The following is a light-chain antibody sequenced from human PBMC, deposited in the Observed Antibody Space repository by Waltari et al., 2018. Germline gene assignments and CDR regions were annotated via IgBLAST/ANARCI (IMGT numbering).Light chain of an antibody. V-gene: IGLV8-61*01. CDR3: SMYMGSGVWV. Sequence: QTVVTQEPSLSVSPGGTVTLTCALSSGSVSSTSYPTWYQQTPGQPPRTLVYKGISRSSGVPDRVAGSILGNTAALTITGAQADDESDYYCSMYMGSGVWVFGGETKLTVL. CDR1: SGSVSSTSY. CDR2: KGI. J-gene: IGLJ3*02.